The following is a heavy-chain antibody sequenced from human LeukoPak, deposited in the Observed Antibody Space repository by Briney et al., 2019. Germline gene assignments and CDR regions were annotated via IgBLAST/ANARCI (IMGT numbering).Heavy chain of an antibody. CDR3: AKSQLGFGDLDY. Sequence: PGGSLRLSCAASGFTFSSYATSWVRQAPGKGLEWVSAISGSGGSTYYADSVKGRFTISRDNSKNTLYLQMNSLRAEDTAVYYCAKSQLGFGDLDYWGQGTLVTVSS. CDR1: GFTFSSYA. J-gene: IGHJ4*02. CDR2: ISGSGGST. D-gene: IGHD3-10*01. V-gene: IGHV3-23*01.